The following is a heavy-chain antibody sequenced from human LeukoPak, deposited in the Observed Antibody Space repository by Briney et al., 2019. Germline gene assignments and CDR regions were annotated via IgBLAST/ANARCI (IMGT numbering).Heavy chain of an antibody. J-gene: IGHJ5*02. D-gene: IGHD6-25*01. CDR1: GGTFTSYD. CDR2: MNPNSGNT. V-gene: IGHV1-8*01. Sequence: ASVKVSCKASGGTFTSYDINWVRQATGQGLEWMGWMNPNSGNTGYAQKFQGRVTMTRNTSISTAYMELSSLRSEDTAVYYCAREAKPYRQQRVNWFDPWGQGTLVTVSS. CDR3: AREAKPYRQQRVNWFDP.